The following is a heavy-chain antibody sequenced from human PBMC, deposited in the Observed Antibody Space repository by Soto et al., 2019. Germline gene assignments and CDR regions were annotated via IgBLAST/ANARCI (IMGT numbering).Heavy chain of an antibody. CDR3: TTGSVEGV. J-gene: IGHJ6*02. Sequence: EVQLVESGGGLVKPGGSLRLSCAASDFTITNAWMNWVRQAPGKGLAWVGRIKTKAEGGATDYAAPLKGRFTISRDDSRNRLCLQMNSLKTEDTAVYYCTTGSVEGVWGQGATVTVSS. D-gene: IGHD2-15*01. CDR1: DFTITNAW. CDR2: IKTKAEGGAT. V-gene: IGHV3-15*07.